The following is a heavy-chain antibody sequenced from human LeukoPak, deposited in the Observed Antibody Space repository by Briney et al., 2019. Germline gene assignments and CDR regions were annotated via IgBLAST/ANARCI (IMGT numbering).Heavy chain of an antibody. V-gene: IGHV4-4*07. CDR3: AREAPSFDY. CDR1: GGSISNYY. Sequence: SETLSLTCIVSGGSISNYYWSWIRQPAGKGLEWIGRIYYSGSTYYNPSLKSRVTISVDTSKNQFSLKLSSVTAADTAVYYCAREAPSFDYWGQGTLVTVSS. D-gene: IGHD6-6*01. CDR2: IYYSGST. J-gene: IGHJ4*02.